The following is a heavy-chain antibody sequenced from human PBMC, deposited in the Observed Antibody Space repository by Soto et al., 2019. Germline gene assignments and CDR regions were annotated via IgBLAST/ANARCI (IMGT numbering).Heavy chain of an antibody. J-gene: IGHJ4*02. Sequence: LSITCTVSGVSISSSDFFLPWLRHPPGKGLDWLGYIYYSGTTYYNPALKGLLIISIDTSRNQFSLSLNSVTAADTAVYCCDRELYLPMARNDFWGRGAPVTVSS. CDR3: DRELYLPMARNDF. CDR1: GVSISSSDFF. V-gene: IGHV4-30-4*01. D-gene: IGHD3-10*01. CDR2: IYYSGTT.